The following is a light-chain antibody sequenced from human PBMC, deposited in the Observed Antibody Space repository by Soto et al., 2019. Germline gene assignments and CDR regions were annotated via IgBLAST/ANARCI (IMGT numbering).Light chain of an antibody. CDR3: QQRSNWPPWA. Sequence: EIVLTQSPATLSLSPGERATLSCRASQSVSSYLAWYQQKPGQAPRLLIYDASNRATGIPARFSGSGSGTDFTLTISSLEPEDFPVYYCQQRSNWPPWAFGPGTKVDIK. V-gene: IGKV3-11*01. J-gene: IGKJ3*01. CDR2: DAS. CDR1: QSVSSY.